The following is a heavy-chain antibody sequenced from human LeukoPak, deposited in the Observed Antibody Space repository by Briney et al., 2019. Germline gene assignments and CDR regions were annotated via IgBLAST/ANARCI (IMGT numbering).Heavy chain of an antibody. V-gene: IGHV3-30*18. J-gene: IGHJ4*02. CDR3: AKERLRATTHGPDY. CDR2: ISSDGSDK. CDR1: GFTFSTYG. D-gene: IGHD1-26*01. Sequence: GRSLRLSCAASGFTFSTYGRHWLRQAPGKGLEWVAVISSDGSDKYYTDSVKGRFTISRDNSKNTLYLQMSSLRADDTALYYCAKERLRATTHGPDYWGQGTLVTVSS.